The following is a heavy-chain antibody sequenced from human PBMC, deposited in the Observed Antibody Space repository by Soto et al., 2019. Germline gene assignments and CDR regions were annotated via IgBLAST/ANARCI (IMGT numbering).Heavy chain of an antibody. Sequence: QVQLVESGGGVVQPGRSLRLSCAASGFTFSSYAMHWVRQAPGKGLEWVAVISYDGSNKYYADSVKGRFTISRDNSKNTLYLQMNSLRAEDTAVYYCARDASSSWYCLDYWGQGTLVTVSS. J-gene: IGHJ4*02. CDR1: GFTFSSYA. V-gene: IGHV3-30-3*01. CDR2: ISYDGSNK. D-gene: IGHD6-13*01. CDR3: ARDASSSWYCLDY.